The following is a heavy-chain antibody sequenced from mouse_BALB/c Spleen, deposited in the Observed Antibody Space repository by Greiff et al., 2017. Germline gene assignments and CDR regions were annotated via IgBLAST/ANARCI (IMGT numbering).Heavy chain of an antibody. CDR1: GYTFTSYT. CDR3: ARLRYAMDY. J-gene: IGHJ4*01. Sequence: LVESGAELARPGASVKMSCKASGYTFTSYTMHWVKQRPGQGLEWIGYINPSSGYTNYNQKFKDKATLTADKSSSTAYMQLSSLTSEDSAVYYCARLRYAMDYWGQGTSVTVSS. CDR2: INPSSGYT. V-gene: IGHV1-4*01. D-gene: IGHD1-1*01.